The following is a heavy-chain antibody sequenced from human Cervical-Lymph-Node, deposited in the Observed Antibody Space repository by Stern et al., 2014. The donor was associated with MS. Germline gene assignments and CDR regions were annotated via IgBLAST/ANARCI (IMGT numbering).Heavy chain of an antibody. J-gene: IGHJ4*02. CDR3: VAYSSGDNINY. V-gene: IGHV3-33*01. D-gene: IGHD6-19*01. CDR1: GLTFSSHG. CDR2: IWYDGSNE. Sequence: QVQLGQSGGGVVQPGRSLRLSCVASGLTFSSHGMHWVRQAPGKGLEWVAVIWYDGSNEKYVDSVKGRFTISRDNSKDTLYLQMNSLRAEDTAVYYCVAYSSGDNINYWGQGTLVTVSS.